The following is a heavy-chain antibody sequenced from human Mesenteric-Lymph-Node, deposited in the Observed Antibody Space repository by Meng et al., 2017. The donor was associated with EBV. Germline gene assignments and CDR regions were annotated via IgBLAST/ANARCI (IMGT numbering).Heavy chain of an antibody. CDR3: ARGYSNGIANWFDP. Sequence: QGPRQEPGPGLVKPSQPLSLTCAVSGVSISSAGYYWSWVRQTPGRGLEWIGYIFYTGSTYYSPSLKSRLTISMDTSKNQFSLKLSSVTAADTAVYYCARGYSNGIANWFDPWGQGTLVTVSS. D-gene: IGHD4-11*01. J-gene: IGHJ5*02. CDR2: IFYTGST. CDR1: GVSISSAGYY. V-gene: IGHV4-30-4*01.